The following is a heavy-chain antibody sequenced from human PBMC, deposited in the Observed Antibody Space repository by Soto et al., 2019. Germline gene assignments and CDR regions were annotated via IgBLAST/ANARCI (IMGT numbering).Heavy chain of an antibody. D-gene: IGHD4-17*01. Sequence: QVQLVESGGGVVQPGGSLRLSCTASGFTFTTFGIHWVRQAPGKGLEWVALISYDGHNKYYSDSVKGRFTISRDNYKNTRSLQMNSLRAEDTAVYYCAKDLQAYGDYNYDYYGMDVWGQGTTVSVSS. CDR3: AKDLQAYGDYNYDYYGMDV. CDR2: ISYDGHNK. V-gene: IGHV3-30*18. CDR1: GFTFTTFG. J-gene: IGHJ6*02.